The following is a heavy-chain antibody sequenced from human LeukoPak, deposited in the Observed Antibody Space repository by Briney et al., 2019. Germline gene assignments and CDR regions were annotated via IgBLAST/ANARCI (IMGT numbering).Heavy chain of an antibody. D-gene: IGHD4-11*01. V-gene: IGHV3-23*01. CDR3: AKNLRGKLYSNYNFDY. J-gene: IGHJ4*02. Sequence: GGSLRLSCAASGFTFSSYAMSWVRQAPGKGLEWVSAISGSGGSTYYADSVKGRFTISRDNSKNTLYQQMNSLRAEDTAVYYCAKNLRGKLYSNYNFDYWGQGTLVTVSS. CDR2: ISGSGGST. CDR1: GFTFSSYA.